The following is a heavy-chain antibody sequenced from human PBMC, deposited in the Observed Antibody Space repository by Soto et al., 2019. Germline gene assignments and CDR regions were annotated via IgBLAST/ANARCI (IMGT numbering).Heavy chain of an antibody. CDR1: RYTLKDNY. CDR3: ARSLTTLTTLLDY. V-gene: IGHV1-2*02. J-gene: IGHJ4*02. CDR2: INPNGGT. D-gene: IGHD4-17*01. Sequence: ASVKVCCKASRYTLKDNYRHWVREAPGQGLEWMGWINPNGGTNYAPKFQGRVTMTRDTSISTAYMELSRLRSDDTAVYYCARSLTTLTTLLDYWGQGTLVTVSS.